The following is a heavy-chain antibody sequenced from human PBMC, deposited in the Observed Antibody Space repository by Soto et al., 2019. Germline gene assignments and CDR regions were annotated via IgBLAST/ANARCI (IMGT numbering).Heavy chain of an antibody. CDR2: ISAYNGNT. D-gene: IGHD2-21*01. Sequence: QVQLVQSGAEVKKPGASVKVSCKASGYTFTSYAISWVRQAPGQGLEWMGWISAYNGNTNYAQKRQGRVPMTPDTSTSTASMELRSLRSDDTAVYYCARARNSGAVDYWGQGTLVTVSS. J-gene: IGHJ4*02. V-gene: IGHV1-18*01. CDR1: GYTFTSYA. CDR3: ARARNSGAVDY.